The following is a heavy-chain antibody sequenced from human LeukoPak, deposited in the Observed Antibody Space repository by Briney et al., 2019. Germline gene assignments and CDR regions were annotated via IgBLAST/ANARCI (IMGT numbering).Heavy chain of an antibody. CDR2: IYYSGST. CDR3: ARSVYSGLLYYFDY. D-gene: IGHD1-26*01. CDR1: GGSISSGDYY. V-gene: IGHV4-30-4*08. Sequence: SETLSLTCTVCGGSISSGDYYWSWIRQPPGKGLEWIGYIYYSGSTYYNPSLKSRVTISVDTSKNQFSLKLSSVTAADAAVYYCARSVYSGLLYYFDYWGQGTLVTVSS. J-gene: IGHJ4*02.